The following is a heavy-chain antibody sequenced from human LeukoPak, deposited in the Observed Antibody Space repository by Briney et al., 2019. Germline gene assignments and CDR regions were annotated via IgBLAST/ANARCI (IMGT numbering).Heavy chain of an antibody. CDR2: INYSGST. CDR3: ARHPGRHY. J-gene: IGHJ4*02. V-gene: IGHV4-39*01. Sequence: SETLSLTRTVSGGSISSSSSYYWGWIRQPPGKGLEWIGSINYSGSTFYNPSLKSRVAMSVATSKNHFSLSLSSVSAADTAVCYCARHPGRHYWGQGRLVTVSS. CDR1: GGSISSSSSYY.